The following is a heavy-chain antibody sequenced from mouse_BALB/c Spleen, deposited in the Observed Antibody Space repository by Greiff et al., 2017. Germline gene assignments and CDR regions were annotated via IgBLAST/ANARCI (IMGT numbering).Heavy chain of an antibody. CDR3: ASDGKEDYYYAMDY. D-gene: IGHD2-1*01. V-gene: IGHV3-6*02. CDR2: ISYDGSN. Sequence: VQLKESGPGLVKPSQSLSLTCSVSGYSITSGYYWYWIRQLPGNKLEWMGDISYDGSNNYNPSLKNRISITRYTSKNKFFLKLNSVTTEDTATYYCASDGKEDYYYAMDYWGQGTSVTVSS. CDR1: GYSITSGYY. J-gene: IGHJ4*01.